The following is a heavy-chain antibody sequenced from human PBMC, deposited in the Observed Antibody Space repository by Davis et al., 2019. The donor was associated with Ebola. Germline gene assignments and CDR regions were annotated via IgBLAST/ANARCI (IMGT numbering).Heavy chain of an antibody. CDR3: ARDLRYDSSGHDYYFYMDV. V-gene: IGHV4-31*03. Sequence: PSETLSLICTVSGGSISRGGSYWSWIRQHPGKGLEWIGYIYYSGSTYYNPSLKSRVTISLDTSKNQFSLNLRSVTAADTAVYYCARDLRYDSSGHDYYFYMDVWGKGTTVTVSS. CDR2: IYYSGST. CDR1: GGSISRGGSY. D-gene: IGHD3-22*01. J-gene: IGHJ6*03.